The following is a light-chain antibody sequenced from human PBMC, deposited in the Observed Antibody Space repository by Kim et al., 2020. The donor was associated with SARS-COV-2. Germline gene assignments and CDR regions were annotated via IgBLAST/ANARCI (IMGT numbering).Light chain of an antibody. Sequence: NFMLTQPHSVSESPGKTVTISCTRSSGSIASNYVQWYQQRPGSAPTSVIYQDNQRASGVPDRFSGSIDSSSNSASLSISGLKTEDEADYYCQSYDSSARVFGGGTQLTVL. CDR2: QDN. V-gene: IGLV6-57*03. J-gene: IGLJ3*02. CDR1: SGSIASNY. CDR3: QSYDSSARV.